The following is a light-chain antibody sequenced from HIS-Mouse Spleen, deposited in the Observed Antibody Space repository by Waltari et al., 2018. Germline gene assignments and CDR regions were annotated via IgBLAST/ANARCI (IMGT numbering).Light chain of an antibody. CDR1: SSNIGSNY. Sequence: QSVLTQPPSASGTPGQRVTISCSGSSSNIGSNYVYWYQQLTGTAPKLLIYRNNQLPSGVPDRCSGSKSGTSASLAISGLRSEDEADYYCAAWDDSLSGPVFGGGTKLTVL. CDR2: RNN. V-gene: IGLV1-47*01. CDR3: AAWDDSLSGPV. J-gene: IGLJ3*02.